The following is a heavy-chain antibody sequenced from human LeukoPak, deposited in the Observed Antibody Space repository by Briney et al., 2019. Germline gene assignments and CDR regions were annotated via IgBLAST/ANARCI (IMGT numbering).Heavy chain of an antibody. J-gene: IGHJ3*02. CDR2: ISWNSGSI. Sequence: GGSLRLSCAAPGFTFDDYAMHWVRQAPGKGLEWVSGISWNSGSIGYADSVKGRFTISRDNAKNSPYLQMNSLRAEDTALYYCAKDIKLWYPADAFDIWGQGTMVTVSP. D-gene: IGHD5-18*01. CDR1: GFTFDDYA. CDR3: AKDIKLWYPADAFDI. V-gene: IGHV3-9*01.